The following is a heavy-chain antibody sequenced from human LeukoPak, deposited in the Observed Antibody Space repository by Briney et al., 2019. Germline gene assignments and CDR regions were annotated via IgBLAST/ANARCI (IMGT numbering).Heavy chain of an antibody. V-gene: IGHV3-30*04. Sequence: GRSLRLSCAASGFTFSSYAMHWVRQAPGKGLEWVAVISYDGSNKYYADSVKGRFTISRDNSKNTLYLQMNSLRAEDTAVYYCAKDSAGDIVVVLHWFDPWGQGTLVTVSS. CDR3: AKDSAGDIVVVLHWFDP. J-gene: IGHJ5*02. D-gene: IGHD2-2*01. CDR2: ISYDGSNK. CDR1: GFTFSSYA.